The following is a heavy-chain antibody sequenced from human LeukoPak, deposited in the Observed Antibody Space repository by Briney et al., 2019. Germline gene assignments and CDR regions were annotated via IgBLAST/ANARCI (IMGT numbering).Heavy chain of an antibody. J-gene: IGHJ2*01. CDR3: ARSVGALWYFDL. D-gene: IGHD1-26*01. CDR1: GGSFSGYY. CDR2: INHSGST. Sequence: SETLSLTCAVYGGSFSGYYWSWIRQPPGMGLEWIGEINHSGSTNYNPSLKSRVTISVDTSKNQFSLKLSSVTAADTAVYYCARSVGALWYFDLWGRGTLVTVSS. V-gene: IGHV4-34*01.